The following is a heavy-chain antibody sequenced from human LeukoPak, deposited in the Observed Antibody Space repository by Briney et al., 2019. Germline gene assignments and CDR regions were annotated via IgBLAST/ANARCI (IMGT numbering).Heavy chain of an antibody. Sequence: ASVKVSCKASGYTFTSYDINWVRQATGQGLEWMGWMNPNRGNTGYAQKFQGRVTMTRNTSISTAYMELSSLRSEDTAVYYCATGLSKYSSSWYGHYYYYGMDVWGQGTTVTVSS. CDR3: ATGLSKYSSSWYGHYYYYGMDV. CDR2: MNPNRGNT. V-gene: IGHV1-8*01. J-gene: IGHJ6*02. CDR1: GYTFTSYD. D-gene: IGHD6-13*01.